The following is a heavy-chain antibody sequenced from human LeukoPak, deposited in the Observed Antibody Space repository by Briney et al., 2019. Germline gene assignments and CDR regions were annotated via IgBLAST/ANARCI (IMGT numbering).Heavy chain of an antibody. CDR2: IYSAGTT. CDR3: ARAQGGKIQLWDYYFDY. V-gene: IGHV3-66*01. Sequence: GGSLRLSCAASGFTVSDNYITWVRQAPGKGLEWVALIYSAGTTHADSVRGRFTISRDKSKNMLYLQMNSLRAEDTAVYFCARAQGGKIQLWDYYFDYWGQGTLVTVSS. D-gene: IGHD5-18*01. J-gene: IGHJ4*02. CDR1: GFTVSDNY.